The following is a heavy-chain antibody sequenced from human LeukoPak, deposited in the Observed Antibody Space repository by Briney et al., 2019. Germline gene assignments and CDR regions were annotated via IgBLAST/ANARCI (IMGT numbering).Heavy chain of an antibody. Sequence: HGESLKISCKGSGYSFTSYWIGWVRQMPGKGLEWMGIIYPGDSDTRYSPSFQGQVTISADKSISTAYLQWSSLKASDTAMYYCARQAVSRSRGREPADYWGQGTLVTVSS. J-gene: IGHJ4*02. D-gene: IGHD3-16*01. CDR1: GYSFTSYW. CDR2: IYPGDSDT. V-gene: IGHV5-51*01. CDR3: ARQAVSRSRGREPADY.